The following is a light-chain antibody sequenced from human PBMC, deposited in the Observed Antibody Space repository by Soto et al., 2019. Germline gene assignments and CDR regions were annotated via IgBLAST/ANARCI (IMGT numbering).Light chain of an antibody. J-gene: IGLJ3*02. CDR3: AAWDDSLNGPL. CDR2: SNN. CDR1: SSNIGSNT. V-gene: IGLV1-44*01. Sequence: QSVLTQPPSASGTPGQRVTISCSGSSSNIGSNTVNWYQQLPGTAPTLLIYSNNQRPSGVPDRFSGSKSGTSASLAVNGLQSGDEADYYCAAWDDSLNGPLFGRGTKLTVL.